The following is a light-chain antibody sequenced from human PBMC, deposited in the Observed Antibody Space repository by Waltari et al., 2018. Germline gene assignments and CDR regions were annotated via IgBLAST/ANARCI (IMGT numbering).Light chain of an antibody. Sequence: QSVLTQPPSASGTPGQRVTISCSGSSSNIGSNYVYWYQQLPGTAPKLLIYRNNRRPSGVPDRCSGSKSGTSASLAISGLRSEDEADYYCAAWDDSLSGEVFGGGTKLTV. CDR3: AAWDDSLSGEV. V-gene: IGLV1-47*01. J-gene: IGLJ3*02. CDR1: SSNIGSNY. CDR2: RNN.